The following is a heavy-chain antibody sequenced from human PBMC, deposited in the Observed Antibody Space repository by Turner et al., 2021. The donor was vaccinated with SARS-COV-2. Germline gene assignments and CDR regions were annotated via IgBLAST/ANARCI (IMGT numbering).Heavy chain of an antibody. CDR2: MYYSGST. V-gene: IGHV4-39*02. CDR1: GGSISSRRYY. Sequence: QLQLQESGPGLVKPSETLSLTCTVSGGSISSRRYYWGWIRQPPGKGLEWIGSMYYSGSTYFNPSLKSRVTISVDTSKNQFSLKLSSVTAADTAVYYCAREDYDFWSGYYRGWFDPWGQGTLVTVSS. CDR3: AREDYDFWSGYYRGWFDP. D-gene: IGHD3-3*01. J-gene: IGHJ5*02.